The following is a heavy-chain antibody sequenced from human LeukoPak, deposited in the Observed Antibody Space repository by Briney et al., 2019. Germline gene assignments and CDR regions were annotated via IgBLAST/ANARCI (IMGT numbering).Heavy chain of an antibody. CDR2: TRNKANRYTT. Sequence: PGGSLRLSCAASGFTISDHYMDWVRQAPGKGLEWVGRTRNKANRYTTEYAASVKGRFTISRDESENSLYLQMNSLKADDTALYYCAGAGDYYSTGDLWGQGTLVTVSS. D-gene: IGHD3-22*01. CDR3: AGAGDYYSTGDL. V-gene: IGHV3-72*01. J-gene: IGHJ5*02. CDR1: GFTISDHY.